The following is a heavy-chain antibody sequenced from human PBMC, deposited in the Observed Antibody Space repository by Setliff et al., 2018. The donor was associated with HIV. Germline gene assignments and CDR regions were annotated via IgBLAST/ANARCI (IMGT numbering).Heavy chain of an antibody. CDR3: ASGGYYGSGSYYGGWFDP. CDR1: GASIRSYY. J-gene: IGHJ5*02. Sequence: SETLSLTCIVSGASIRSYYWSWIRQPPGKGLEWIGHIYYSGTTNYNPSLKSRVTISVDTSKNQFSLKLSSVTAADTAVYYCASGGYYGSGSYYGGWFDPWGQGTRVTVSS. CDR2: IYYSGTT. D-gene: IGHD3-10*01. V-gene: IGHV4-59*01.